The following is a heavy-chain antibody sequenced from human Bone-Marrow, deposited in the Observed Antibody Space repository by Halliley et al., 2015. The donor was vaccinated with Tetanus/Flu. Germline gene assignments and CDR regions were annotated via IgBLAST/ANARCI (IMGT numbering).Heavy chain of an antibody. CDR2: IYYNGNP. J-gene: IGHJ4*02. Sequence: TLSLTCTTSGGSISSSSYYWGWVRQPPGKGLEWIGSIYYNGNPFYKPSLKSRVTISVDTSKNQFSLKLRYVTAADSGVYYCARRLGYCSSPSCNFDYWGQGTLVTVSS. CDR1: GGSISSSSYY. D-gene: IGHD2-2*01. V-gene: IGHV4-39*01. CDR3: ARRLGYCSSPSCNFDY.